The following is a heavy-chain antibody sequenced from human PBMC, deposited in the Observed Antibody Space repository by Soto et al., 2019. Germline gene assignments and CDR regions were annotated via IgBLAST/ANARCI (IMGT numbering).Heavy chain of an antibody. CDR1: GGSISSSSYY. J-gene: IGHJ4*02. V-gene: IGHV4-39*01. Sequence: SETLSLTCTVSGGSISSSSYYWGWIRQPPGKGLEWIGSIYYSGSTYYNPSLKSRVTISVDTSKNQFSLKLSSVTAADTAVYYCARRPRGEGGDEYYFDYWGQGTLVTVSS. CDR3: ARRPRGEGGDEYYFDY. CDR2: IYYSGST. D-gene: IGHD1-26*01.